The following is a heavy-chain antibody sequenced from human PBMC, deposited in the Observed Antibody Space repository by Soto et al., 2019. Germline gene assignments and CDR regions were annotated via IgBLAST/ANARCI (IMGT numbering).Heavy chain of an antibody. V-gene: IGHV3-30*18. CDR3: AKAERRLKHFTSNPGYFDY. D-gene: IGHD1-1*01. Sequence: GGSLRLSCAASGFTFSSYGMHWVRQAPGKGLEWVAVISYDGSNKYYADSVKGRFTISRDNSKNTLYLQMNSLRAEDTAVYYCAKAERRLKHFTSNPGYFDYWGQGTLVTVSS. CDR1: GFTFSSYG. J-gene: IGHJ4*02. CDR2: ISYDGSNK.